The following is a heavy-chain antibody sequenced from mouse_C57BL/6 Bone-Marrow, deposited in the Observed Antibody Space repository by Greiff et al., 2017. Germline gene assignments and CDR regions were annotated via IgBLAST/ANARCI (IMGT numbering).Heavy chain of an antibody. V-gene: IGHV1-15*01. D-gene: IGHD2-2*01. Sequence: QVQLQQSGAELVRPGASVTLSCKASGYTFTDYEMHWVKQTPVHGLEWIGAIDPETGGTAYNQKFKGKAILPADKSSSTAYMELRSLTSEASAVYYCTRRGDGCDGAWFAYGGQGTLVTVSA. CDR3: TRRGDGCDGAWFAY. CDR2: IDPETGGT. J-gene: IGHJ3*01. CDR1: GYTFTDYE.